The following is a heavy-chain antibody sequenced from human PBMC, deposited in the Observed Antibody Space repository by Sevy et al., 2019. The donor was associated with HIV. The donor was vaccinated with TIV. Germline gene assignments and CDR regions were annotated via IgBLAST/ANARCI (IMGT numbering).Heavy chain of an antibody. V-gene: IGHV1-18*04. Sequence: ASVKVSCKISGYKVDMYGIAWVRQDPGQGLEWMGWISTYNGNTNYAQNFQGRVTMTTDTSTSVVYMELGGLRPDDTAVYYCGRATGMAVAGTGRYFDFWGQGTLVTVSS. CDR1: GYKVDMYG. J-gene: IGHJ4*01. D-gene: IGHD6-19*01. CDR3: GRATGMAVAGTGRYFDF. CDR2: ISTYNGNT.